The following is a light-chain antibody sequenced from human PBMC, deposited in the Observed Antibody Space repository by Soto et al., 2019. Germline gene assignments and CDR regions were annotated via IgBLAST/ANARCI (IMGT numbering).Light chain of an antibody. CDR2: GAS. J-gene: IGKJ4*01. CDR3: QRYNNWPLT. V-gene: IGKV3D-15*01. Sequence: EIVWTQSPVTLSLAPGERATLSCRASQSVDSNYLAWYHQKPGQAPRLLIYGASSRATGIPTRFSGSRSGTEFTLTINGLQSEDFAVYYCQRYNNWPLTSGGGTKVDIK. CDR1: QSVDSN.